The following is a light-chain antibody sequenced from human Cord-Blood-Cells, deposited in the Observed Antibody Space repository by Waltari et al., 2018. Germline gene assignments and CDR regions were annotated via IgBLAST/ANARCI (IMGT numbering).Light chain of an antibody. V-gene: IGLV2-23*01. CDR3: CSYAGSSTFV. CDR2: EGS. Sequence: QSALTQPASVSGSPGQSITISCTGTSSDVGSYNLVSWYQQHPGKAHKLMICEGSKRHSGVAYLFSGSKSGNTASLTISGLQAEDEADYYCCSYAGSSTFVFGTGTKVTVL. CDR1: SSDVGSYNL. J-gene: IGLJ1*01.